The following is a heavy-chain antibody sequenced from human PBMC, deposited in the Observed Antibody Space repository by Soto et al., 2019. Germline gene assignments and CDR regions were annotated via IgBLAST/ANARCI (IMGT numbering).Heavy chain of an antibody. Sequence: GGSLRLSCAASGFSFSTYGMHWVRQAPGKGLEWVAVISYEERNKYYADSVKGQFTISRDNSKNTLYLQMNSLRLEDTAVYFCARDGTQWLLPSFLDYWGQGTPVTVSS. CDR1: GFSFSTYG. CDR3: ARDGTQWLLPSFLDY. J-gene: IGHJ4*02. D-gene: IGHD2-21*02. V-gene: IGHV3-30*03. CDR2: ISYEERNK.